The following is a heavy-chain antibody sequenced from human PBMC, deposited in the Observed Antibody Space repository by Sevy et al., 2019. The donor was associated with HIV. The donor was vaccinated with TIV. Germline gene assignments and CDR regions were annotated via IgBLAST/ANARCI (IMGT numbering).Heavy chain of an antibody. V-gene: IGHV5-51*01. CDR3: ATLSPVLRYFDWLPTYFDL. D-gene: IGHD3-9*01. Sequence: GESLKISCKGSGYSFTSYWIGWVRQMPGKGLEWMGIIYPGDSDTRYSPSFQGQVTISADKSISTAYLQWSSLKASDTAMYYFATLSPVLRYFDWLPTYFDLWGQGTLVTVSS. CDR1: GYSFTSYW. CDR2: IYPGDSDT. J-gene: IGHJ4*02.